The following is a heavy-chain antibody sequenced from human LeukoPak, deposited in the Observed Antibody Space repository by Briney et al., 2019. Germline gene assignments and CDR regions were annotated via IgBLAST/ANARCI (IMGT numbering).Heavy chain of an antibody. CDR2: ITYDGAFDGGKT. CDR1: GLSLSNYP. Sequence: GGSLRLSCEASGLSLSNYPMHWVRQAPGKGLEWIALITYDGAFDGGKTYYADSVKGRFTVSRDNSKNTLYLQMNSLRAEDTAVYYCAKVGVGATPPFDYWGQGTLVTVSS. CDR3: AKVGVGATPPFDY. V-gene: IGHV3-30*07. J-gene: IGHJ4*02. D-gene: IGHD1-26*01.